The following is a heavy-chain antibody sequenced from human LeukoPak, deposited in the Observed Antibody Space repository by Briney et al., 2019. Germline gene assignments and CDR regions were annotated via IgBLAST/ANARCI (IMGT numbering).Heavy chain of an antibody. CDR1: GGSISSYY. D-gene: IGHD2-2*01. CDR2: MYYSGNT. V-gene: IGHV4-59*01. J-gene: IGHJ5*02. CDR3: ARGLGYCSSTTCYPWFGP. Sequence: SETLSLTCTVSGGSISSYYWSWIRQPPGQGLEWIGYMYYSGNTNYNPSLKSPVTMSVDTSKNQFSLKLSSVTAADTAVYYCARGLGYCSSTTCYPWFGPWGQGTLVTVSS.